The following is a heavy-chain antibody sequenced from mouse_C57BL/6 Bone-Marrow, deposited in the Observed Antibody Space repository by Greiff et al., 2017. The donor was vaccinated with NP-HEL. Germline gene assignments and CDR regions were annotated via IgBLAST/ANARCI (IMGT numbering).Heavy chain of an antibody. CDR3: AREAYSNYGGMDY. D-gene: IGHD2-5*01. CDR1: GYSITSGYY. Sequence: EVQLQESRPGLVKPSQSLSLTCSVTGYSITSGYYWNWIRQFPGNKLEWMGYISYDGSNNYNPSLKNRISITRDTSKNQFFLKLNSVTTEDTATYYCAREAYSNYGGMDYWGQGTSVTVSS. CDR2: ISYDGSN. V-gene: IGHV3-6*01. J-gene: IGHJ4*01.